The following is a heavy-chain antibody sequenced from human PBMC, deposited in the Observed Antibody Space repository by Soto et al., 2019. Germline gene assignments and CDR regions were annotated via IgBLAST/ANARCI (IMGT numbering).Heavy chain of an antibody. V-gene: IGHV4-31*03. CDR2: IYYSWST. CDR3: ARVGPSYYYYGMDV. CDR1: GGSISSGGYY. J-gene: IGHJ6*02. Sequence: QVQLQESGPGLVKPSQTLSLTCTVSGGSISSGGYYWSWICQHPGKGLEWIGYIYYSWSTYYNPSLKRRVTISVDTSKNQFSLKLSSVTAADTAVYYCARVGPSYYYYGMDVWGQGNTVTVSS.